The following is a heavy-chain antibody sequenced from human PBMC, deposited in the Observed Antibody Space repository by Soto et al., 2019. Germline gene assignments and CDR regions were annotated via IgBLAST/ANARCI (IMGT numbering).Heavy chain of an antibody. J-gene: IGHJ6*02. V-gene: IGHV1-69*04. CDR3: AREPYYDILTGYYYYYYGMDV. Sequence: GASVKVSCKASGGTFSSYTISWVRQAPGQGLEWMGRIIPILGIANYAQKFQGRVTITADKSTSTAYMELSSLRSEDTAVYYCAREPYYDILTGYYYYYYGMDVWGQGTTVTSP. CDR1: GGTFSSYT. CDR2: IIPILGIA. D-gene: IGHD3-9*01.